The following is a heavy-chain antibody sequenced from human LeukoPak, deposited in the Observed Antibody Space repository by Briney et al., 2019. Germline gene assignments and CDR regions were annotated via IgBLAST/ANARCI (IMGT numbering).Heavy chain of an antibody. CDR3: AKMLGVAAAAPGDY. J-gene: IGHJ4*02. CDR1: GFTFSSYG. V-gene: IGHV3-30*18. D-gene: IGHD6-13*01. CDR2: ISYDGSNK. Sequence: GGSLRLSCAASGFTFSSYGMHWVRQAPGKGLEWVAVISYDGSNKYYADSVKGRFTISRDNSKNTLYLQMNSLRAEDTAVYYCAKMLGVAAAAPGDYWGQGTLVTVSS.